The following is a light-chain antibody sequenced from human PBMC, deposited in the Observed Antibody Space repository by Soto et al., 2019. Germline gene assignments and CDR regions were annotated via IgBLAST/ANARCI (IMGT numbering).Light chain of an antibody. CDR1: KLGDKY. Sequence: SYELTQGTSVSVSSGQTATMTCSGHKLGDKYVAWYQQKPGQSPTLVMYKDSNRPSGIPDRFSGSNSGNTATLTISGTQAVDEADYYCQAWDGSTVVVFGGGTKLTVL. CDR3: QAWDGSTVVV. CDR2: KDS. V-gene: IGLV3-1*01. J-gene: IGLJ2*01.